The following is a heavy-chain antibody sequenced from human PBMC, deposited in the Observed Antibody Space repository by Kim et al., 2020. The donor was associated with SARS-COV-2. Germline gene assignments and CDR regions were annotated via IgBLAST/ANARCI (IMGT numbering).Heavy chain of an antibody. J-gene: IGHJ4*02. CDR3: ARPRYDSSGYRAIQPFDY. V-gene: IGHV4-34*01. Sequence: SETLSLTCAVYGGSFSGYYWSWIRQPPGKGLEWIGEINHSGSTNYNPSLKSRVTISVDTSKNQFSLKLSSVTAADTAVYYCARPRYDSSGYRAIQPFDYWGQGTLVTVSS. CDR2: INHSGST. CDR1: GGSFSGYY. D-gene: IGHD3-22*01.